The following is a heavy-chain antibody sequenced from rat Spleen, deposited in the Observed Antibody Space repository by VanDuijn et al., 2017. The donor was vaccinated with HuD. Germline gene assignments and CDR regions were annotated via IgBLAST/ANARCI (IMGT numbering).Heavy chain of an antibody. V-gene: IGHV5-25*01. CDR1: GFTFNYYW. J-gene: IGHJ2*01. CDR2: ISSGGDNT. CDR3: VRHDDY. Sequence: EVQLAESGGDLVQPGRSLRLSCAASGFTFNYYWMTWIRQAPKKGLEWVASISSGGDNTYYRDSVQGRFTISRDNAKSTLYLQVNSLRSEDTATYYCVRHDDYWGQGVMGTVSS.